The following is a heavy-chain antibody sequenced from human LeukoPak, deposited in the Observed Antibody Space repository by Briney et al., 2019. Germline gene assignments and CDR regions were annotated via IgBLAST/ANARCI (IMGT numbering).Heavy chain of an antibody. CDR1: GGTFSSYA. V-gene: IGHV1-69*13. CDR2: IIPIFGTA. CDR3: AREGASRDCFDY. Sequence: SVKVSCKASGGTFSSYAISWVRQAPGQGLEWMGGIIPIFGTANYAQKFQGRVTITADESTSTAYMELSSLRSEDTAVYYCAREGASRDCFDYWGQGTLVTVSS. J-gene: IGHJ4*02. D-gene: IGHD5-12*01.